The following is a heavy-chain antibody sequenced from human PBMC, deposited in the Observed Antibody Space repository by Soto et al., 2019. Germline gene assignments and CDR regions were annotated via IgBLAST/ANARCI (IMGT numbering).Heavy chain of an antibody. CDR3: ARQVVTHYYFDY. Sequence: QVQLQESGPGLVKPSQTLSLTCTVSGGSISSGGYYWSWIRQPPGKGLAWIGYIYYSGSTYYNPSLKSRGSIPVNSSKSQFSLELSSVTAADTAVYYCARQVVTHYYFDYWGQGTLVTVSS. D-gene: IGHD2-15*01. V-gene: IGHV4-31*03. CDR1: GGSISSGGYY. J-gene: IGHJ4*02. CDR2: IYYSGST.